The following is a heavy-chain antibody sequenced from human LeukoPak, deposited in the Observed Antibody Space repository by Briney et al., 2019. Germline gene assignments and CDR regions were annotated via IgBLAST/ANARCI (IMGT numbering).Heavy chain of an antibody. Sequence: GGSLTLSCAASGVTVSSNYMSWVRQPPGKGLEWVSVVYSGGSRYYADSVKGRLTISIDNSKNRLYFKMNTLRAENTSVYYCARGTFYGGASPFVFDIWGQGTMVTVSS. CDR1: GVTVSSNY. J-gene: IGHJ3*02. D-gene: IGHD4-23*01. CDR2: VYSGGSR. CDR3: ARGTFYGGASPFVFDI. V-gene: IGHV3-53*01.